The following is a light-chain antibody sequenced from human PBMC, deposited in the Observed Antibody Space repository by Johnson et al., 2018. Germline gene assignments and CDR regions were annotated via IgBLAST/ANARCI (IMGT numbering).Light chain of an antibody. Sequence: QSVLTQPPSVSAAPGQKVTISCSGSSSNIGNNYVSWYQQLPGTAPKLLIYENNKRPSGIPDRFSGSNSGTSATLGITALQTGDEADYYCGTWDSSLMAGNVFGTGTKVTVL. CDR1: SSNIGNNY. V-gene: IGLV1-51*02. J-gene: IGLJ1*01. CDR2: ENN. CDR3: GTWDSSLMAGNV.